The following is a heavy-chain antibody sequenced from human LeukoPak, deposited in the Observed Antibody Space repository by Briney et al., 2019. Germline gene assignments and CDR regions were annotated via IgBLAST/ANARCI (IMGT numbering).Heavy chain of an antibody. V-gene: IGHV4-38-2*02. D-gene: IGHD3-22*01. CDR1: GYSISSGYF. CDR3: ARHDRGPYYYDSSGYDYHYFDQ. J-gene: IGHJ4*02. Sequence: PSETLSLTCTVSGYSISSGYFWGWIRQPPGKGLEWIGSIYHSGSTSYNPSLKSRLTISVDTSKNQFSLKLNFVTAADTAVYYCARHDRGPYYYDSSGYDYHYFDQWGQGTLVTVSS. CDR2: IYHSGST.